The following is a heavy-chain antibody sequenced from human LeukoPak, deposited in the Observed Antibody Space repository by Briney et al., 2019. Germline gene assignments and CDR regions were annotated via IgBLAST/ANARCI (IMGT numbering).Heavy chain of an antibody. CDR3: ARDRPGESSLDY. V-gene: IGHV4-59*01. D-gene: IGHD3-10*01. Sequence: SETLSLTCTVSGASIGGSYWSWIRQPPGKGLEWIGYTYYTGTTNYNPSLKSRVTISVETSKNQFSLNLGSVTAADTAVYYCARDRPGESSLDYWGQGILVTVSS. J-gene: IGHJ4*02. CDR1: GASIGGSY. CDR2: TYYTGTT.